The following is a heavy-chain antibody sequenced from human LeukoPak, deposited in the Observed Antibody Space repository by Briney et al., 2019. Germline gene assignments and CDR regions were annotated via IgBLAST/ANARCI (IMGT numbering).Heavy chain of an antibody. Sequence: GGSLRLSCAVSGFTFSGFWMSWSRQAPGKGLEWVSSISSNSRYIYYADSVKGRFTISRDNARSSLFLQMNSLRAEDTAVYYCTKDPGHVLRSFDYSEYWGQGTRVTVSS. D-gene: IGHD3-9*01. V-gene: IGHV3-21*01. CDR3: TKDPGHVLRSFDYSEY. J-gene: IGHJ4*02. CDR2: ISSNSRYI. CDR1: GFTFSGFW.